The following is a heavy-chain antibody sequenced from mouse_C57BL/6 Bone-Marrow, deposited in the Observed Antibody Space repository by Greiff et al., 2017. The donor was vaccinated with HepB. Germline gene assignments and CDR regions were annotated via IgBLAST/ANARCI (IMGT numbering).Heavy chain of an antibody. D-gene: IGHD2-1*01. Sequence: DVKLVESGGGLVQPGESLKLSCESNEYEFPSHDMSWVRKTPEKRLELVAAINSDGGSTYYPDTMERRFIISRDNTKKTLYLQMSSLRSEDTALYYCARRGYYGNYGGYWYFDVWGTGTTVTVSS. V-gene: IGHV5-2*03. CDR3: ARRGYYGNYGGYWYFDV. CDR1: EYEFPSHD. J-gene: IGHJ1*03. CDR2: INSDGGST.